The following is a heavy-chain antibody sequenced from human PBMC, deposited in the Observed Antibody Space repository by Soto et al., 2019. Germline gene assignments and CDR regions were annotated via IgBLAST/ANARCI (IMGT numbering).Heavy chain of an antibody. V-gene: IGHV3-21*06. Sequence: EVQLVESGGGLVKPGGSLRLSCVASGFTFSAYSMSWDRQAPGQGLEWVSSITSSSTYIYYTRSVEARFTISRDDAKNSLHLQMASLRAEDTAVYYCARDLLEGYGHARQPDYWGQGTLVTVSS. CDR1: GFTFSAYS. D-gene: IGHD5-18*01. CDR3: ARDLLEGYGHARQPDY. CDR2: ITSSSTYI. J-gene: IGHJ4*02.